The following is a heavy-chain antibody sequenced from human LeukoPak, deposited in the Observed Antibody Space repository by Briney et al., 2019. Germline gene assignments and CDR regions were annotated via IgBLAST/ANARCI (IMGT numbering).Heavy chain of an antibody. CDR1: GGSFSGYY. CDR3: ARGPWSPISRWWWYFQH. V-gene: IGHV4-34*01. J-gene: IGHJ1*01. D-gene: IGHD2-21*01. CDR2: INHSGST. Sequence: SETLSLTCSVYGGSFSGYYWSWIRQPPGKGLEWIGEINHSGSTNYNPSLISRVTISVDTSNNQFSLKLSSVTAAVTAVYYGARGPWSPISRWWWYFQHWGQGTLVTVSS.